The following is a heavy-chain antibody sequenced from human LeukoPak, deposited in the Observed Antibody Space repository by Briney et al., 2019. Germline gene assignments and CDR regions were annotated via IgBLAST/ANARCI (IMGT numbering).Heavy chain of an antibody. CDR3: AREGPRGNSQFDY. J-gene: IGHJ4*02. CDR2: IWYDGSNK. CDR1: GFTFSSYG. V-gene: IGHV3-33*01. D-gene: IGHD2/OR15-2a*01. Sequence: GGSLRLSCAASGFTFSSYGMHWVRQAPGKGLEGVALIWYDGSNKYYADSVKGRLTISKDNSKNTLYIQMNSLRAEDTAVYYCAREGPRGNSQFDYWGQGTLVTVSS.